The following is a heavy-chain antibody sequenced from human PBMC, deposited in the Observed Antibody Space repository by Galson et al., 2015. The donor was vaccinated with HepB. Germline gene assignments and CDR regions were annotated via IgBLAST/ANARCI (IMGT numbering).Heavy chain of an antibody. CDR1: TSYW. Sequence: TSYWISWVRQMPGKGLEWMGRIDPSDSYTNYSPSFQGHVTISADKSISTAYLQWSSLKASDTAMYYCARLGIAAAGTGYWGQGTLVTVSS. D-gene: IGHD6-13*01. V-gene: IGHV5-10-1*01. CDR2: IDPSDSYT. CDR3: ARLGIAAAGTGY. J-gene: IGHJ4*02.